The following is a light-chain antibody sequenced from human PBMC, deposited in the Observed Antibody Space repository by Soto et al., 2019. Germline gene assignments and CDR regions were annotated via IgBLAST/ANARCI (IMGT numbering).Light chain of an antibody. V-gene: IGLV1-44*01. CDR3: AAWDDSLSGLV. CDR1: RANIGSNT. Sequence: QSVLTQPPSASGTPGQRVTISCSGSRANIGSNTVSWYQQLPGTASKLLIFSNNQRPSGVPDRFSGSKSGTSASLAITGLQSEHEADYYCAAWDDSLSGLVFGGGTKLTVL. CDR2: SNN. J-gene: IGLJ2*01.